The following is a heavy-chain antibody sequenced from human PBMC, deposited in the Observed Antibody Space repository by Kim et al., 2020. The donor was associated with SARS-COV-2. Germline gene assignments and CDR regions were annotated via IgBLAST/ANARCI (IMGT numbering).Heavy chain of an antibody. Sequence: GGSLRLSCAASGFTFSRHWMHWVRQVPGKGMMWVSRINYDGSNTRYVDSVKGRFTISRDNAMNTLYLQMNSLRAEDTAVYYCVRNSDNDITTYHRMFDYWGMGALVPVSS. J-gene: IGHJ4*02. CDR3: VRNSDNDITTYHRMFDY. V-gene: IGHV3-74*01. CDR1: GFTFSRHW. D-gene: IGHD3-22*01. CDR2: INYDGSNT.